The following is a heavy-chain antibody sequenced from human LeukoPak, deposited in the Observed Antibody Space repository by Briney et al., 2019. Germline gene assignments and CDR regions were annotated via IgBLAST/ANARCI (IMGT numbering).Heavy chain of an antibody. CDR3: ARVRGPENDAFDI. J-gene: IGHJ3*02. CDR1: GGTFSSYA. Sequence: ASVKVSCKASGGTFSSYAISWVRQATGQGLEWMGWMNPNSGNTGYAQKFQGRVTMTRNTSISTAYMELSSLRSEDTAVYYCARVRGPENDAFDIWGQGTMVTVSS. CDR2: MNPNSGNT. V-gene: IGHV1-8*02.